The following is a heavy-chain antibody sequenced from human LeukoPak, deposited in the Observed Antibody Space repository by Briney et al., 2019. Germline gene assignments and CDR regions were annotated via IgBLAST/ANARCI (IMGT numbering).Heavy chain of an antibody. V-gene: IGHV4-59*01. CDR2: IYYSGST. J-gene: IGHJ4*02. CDR1: GGSISSYY. Sequence: SETLSLTCTVSGGSISSYYWSWIRHPPGKGLEWIGYIYYSGSTNYNPSLKSRVTISVDTPKNQFSLKLSSVTAADTAVYYCARDSSGWYHFDYWGQGTLVTVPS. D-gene: IGHD6-19*01. CDR3: ARDSSGWYHFDY.